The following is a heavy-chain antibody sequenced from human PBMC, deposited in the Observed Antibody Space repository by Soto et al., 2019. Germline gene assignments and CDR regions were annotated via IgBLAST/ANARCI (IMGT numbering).Heavy chain of an antibody. J-gene: IGHJ3*02. V-gene: IGHV1-2*04. CDR3: ARKGPGSLTTYCSGGGCHYAFDI. D-gene: IGHD2-15*01. CDR2: INPNSGGT. CDR1: GYTFTGYY. Sequence: ASVKVSCKAPGYTFTGYYMHWVRQAPGQGLEWMGWINPNSGGTNYAQKFQGWVTMTRDTSISTAYMELSSLRSEDTAVYYCARKGPGSLTTYCSGGGCHYAFDIWGQGTMVTVSS.